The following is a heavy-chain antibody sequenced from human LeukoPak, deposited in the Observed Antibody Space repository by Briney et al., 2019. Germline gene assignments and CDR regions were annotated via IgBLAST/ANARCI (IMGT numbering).Heavy chain of an antibody. D-gene: IGHD3-10*01. CDR1: GFTFNNYW. CDR2: ISGSGDYT. CDR3: AKVTYGSGTYGAFDS. Sequence: GGSLRLSCAVSGFTFNNYWMSWVRQAPGKGLEWVSTISGSGDYTYYADSVKGRFTISRDSSKNTLYLQMNSLRAEDTAIYYCAKVTYGSGTYGAFDSWGQGTLVTVSS. V-gene: IGHV3-23*01. J-gene: IGHJ4*02.